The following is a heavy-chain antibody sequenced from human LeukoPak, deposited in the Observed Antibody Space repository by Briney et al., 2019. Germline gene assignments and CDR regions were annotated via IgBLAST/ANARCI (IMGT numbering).Heavy chain of an antibody. CDR1: GDSICSSTYY. Sequence: SETLSLTCTVSGDSICSSTYYWDWIRQPPGKGLEWIGYIYYSGSTNYNPSLKSRVTISVDTSKNQFSLKLSSVPAADTAVYYCARDNPATAGTFGYWGQGTLVTVSS. CDR3: ARDNPATAGTFGY. V-gene: IGHV4-61*01. CDR2: IYYSGST. D-gene: IGHD2-21*02. J-gene: IGHJ4*02.